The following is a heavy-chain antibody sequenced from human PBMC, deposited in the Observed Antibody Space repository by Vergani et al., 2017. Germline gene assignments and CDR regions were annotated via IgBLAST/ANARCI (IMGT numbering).Heavy chain of an antibody. CDR3: AKSATFMIVVADDY. J-gene: IGHJ4*02. D-gene: IGHD3-22*01. V-gene: IGHV3-15*01. CDR2: IKSKTDGGTT. Sequence: EVQLVESGGGLVKPGGSLRLSCAASGFTFSNAWMSWVRQAPGKGLEWVGRIKSKTDGGTTDYAAPVKGRFTISRDDSKNTLYLQMNSLRAEDTAVYYCAKSATFMIVVADDYWGQGTLVTVSS. CDR1: GFTFSNAW.